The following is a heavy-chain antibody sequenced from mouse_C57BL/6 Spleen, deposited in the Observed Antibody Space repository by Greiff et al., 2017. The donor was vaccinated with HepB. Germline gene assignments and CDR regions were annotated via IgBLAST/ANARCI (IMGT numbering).Heavy chain of an antibody. J-gene: IGHJ2*01. V-gene: IGHV1-82*01. CDR1: GYASSSSW. Sequence: VQLQQSGPELVKPGASVKISGKASGYASSSSWMNWVKQRPGKGLEWIGRIYPGDGDTNYNGKFKGKATLTADKSSSTAYMQLRSLTSEDYAVYVCAREDSNCFDYWGQGTTLTVSS. CDR3: AREDSNCFDY. CDR2: IYPGDGDT. D-gene: IGHD2-5*01.